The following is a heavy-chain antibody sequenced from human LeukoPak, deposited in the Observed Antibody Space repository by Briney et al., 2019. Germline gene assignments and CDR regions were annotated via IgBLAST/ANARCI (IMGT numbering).Heavy chain of an antibody. CDR1: GFTFSSYS. Sequence: GGSLRLSCAASGFTFSSYSMNWVRQAPGKGLEWVSSISSSSSYIYYADSVKDRFTISRDNAKNSLYLQMNSLRAEDTAVYYCARYAYCGGDCYVVAFDIWGQGTMVTVSS. CDR2: ISSSSSYI. V-gene: IGHV3-21*01. D-gene: IGHD2-21*02. J-gene: IGHJ3*02. CDR3: ARYAYCGGDCYVVAFDI.